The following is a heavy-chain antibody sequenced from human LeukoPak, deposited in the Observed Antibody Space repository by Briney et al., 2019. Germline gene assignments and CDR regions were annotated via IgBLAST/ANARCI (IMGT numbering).Heavy chain of an antibody. Sequence: SETLSLTCTVSGGSLSSTTYYWGWIRQPPGKGLEWIGSVYYTGGTNYNPSLESRVTMSVDTSKNQFSLKLSSVTAADTAVYYCARDIPTKRGYSYGSDWFDPWGQGTLVTVSS. CDR3: ARDIPTKRGYSYGSDWFDP. D-gene: IGHD5-18*01. CDR1: GGSLSSTTYY. V-gene: IGHV4-39*07. CDR2: VYYTGGT. J-gene: IGHJ5*02.